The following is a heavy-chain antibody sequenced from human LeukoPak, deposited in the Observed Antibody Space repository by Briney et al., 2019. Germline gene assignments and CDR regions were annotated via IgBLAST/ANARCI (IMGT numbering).Heavy chain of an antibody. CDR2: ISGSRSHT. CDR3: AKGRVSSGMMEGVLHM. J-gene: IGHJ3*02. V-gene: IGHV3-23*01. CDR1: GFTFNSYA. Sequence: GGSLRLSCAASGFTFNSYAMNWVRQAPGKGLEWVSSISGSRSHTYYADSVQGRFTVSRDNSKNTVNLHLNTVRAEDTAVYYCAKGRVSSGMMEGVLHMWGQGTTVSVSS. D-gene: IGHD1-26*01.